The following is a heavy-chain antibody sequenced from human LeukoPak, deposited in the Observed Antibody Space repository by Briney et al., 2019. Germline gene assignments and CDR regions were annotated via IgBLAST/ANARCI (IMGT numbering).Heavy chain of an antibody. Sequence: SETLSLACTVSGGSISSYYWSWIRQPAGKGLEWIGRIYTSGSTNYNPSLKSRVTMSVDTSKNQFSLKLSSVTAADTAVYYCARERLGYYDSSGYYDLFDYWGQGTLVTVSS. J-gene: IGHJ4*02. CDR3: ARERLGYYDSSGYYDLFDY. V-gene: IGHV4-4*07. CDR1: GGSISSYY. D-gene: IGHD3-22*01. CDR2: IYTSGST.